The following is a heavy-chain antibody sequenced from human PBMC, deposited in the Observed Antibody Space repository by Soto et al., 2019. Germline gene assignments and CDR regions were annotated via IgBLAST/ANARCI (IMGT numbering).Heavy chain of an antibody. D-gene: IGHD2-2*01. Sequence: GGSLRLSCAASGFTFSSYWMSWVRQAPGKGLEWVANIKQDGSEKYYVDSVKGRFTISRDNAKNSLYLQMNSLRAEDTAVYYCASGYCSSTSCSFDYWGQGTLVTVSS. V-gene: IGHV3-7*01. CDR1: GFTFSSYW. CDR2: IKQDGSEK. CDR3: ASGYCSSTSCSFDY. J-gene: IGHJ4*02.